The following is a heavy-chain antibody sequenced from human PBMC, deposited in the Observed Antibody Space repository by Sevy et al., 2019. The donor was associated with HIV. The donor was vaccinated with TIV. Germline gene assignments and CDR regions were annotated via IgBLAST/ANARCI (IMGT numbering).Heavy chain of an antibody. CDR3: AKEKRKGSSSWYFGWFDP. CDR1: GFTFSSYG. D-gene: IGHD6-13*01. J-gene: IGHJ5*02. V-gene: IGHV3-30*18. Sequence: GGSLRLSCAASGFTFSSYGMHWVRQAPGKGLEWVAVISYDGSNKYYADSVKGRFTISRDNPKNTLYLQMNSLRAEDTAVYYCAKEKRKGSSSWYFGWFDPGAREPWSPSPQ. CDR2: ISYDGSNK.